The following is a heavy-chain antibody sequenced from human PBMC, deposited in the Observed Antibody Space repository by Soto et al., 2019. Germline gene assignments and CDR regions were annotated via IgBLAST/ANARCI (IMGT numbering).Heavy chain of an antibody. CDR1: GDSVFSSTYY. V-gene: IGHV4-61*01. CDR3: ARVLPGIAPAYDAFDV. J-gene: IGHJ3*01. CDR2: IYYDGGT. Sequence: PSETLSLTCTVSGDSVFSSTYYWSWIRQPPGKGLEWIGYIYYDGGTTYNPSLKSRGTISTDTSRSQLSLQLTSATPADTAVYYCARVLPGIAPAYDAFDVWGQGTMVTVSS. D-gene: IGHD6-13*01.